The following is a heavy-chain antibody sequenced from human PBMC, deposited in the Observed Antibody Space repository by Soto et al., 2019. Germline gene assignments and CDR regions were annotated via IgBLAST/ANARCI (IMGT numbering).Heavy chain of an antibody. CDR3: AQDRTAILAEVSWQES. J-gene: IGHJ5*02. D-gene: IGHD2-2*01. CDR2: ISYDGSNK. CDR1: GFTFNSHG. Sequence: QVLLVESGGGVVQPGGSLTLSCVGSGFTFNSHGMHWVRQAPGKGLEWVAVISYDGSNKYYEESVTCRFTISRDNSRNTVYLQLNSLRAEDTALYYCAQDRTAILAEVSWQESWDQGTLVSGSA. V-gene: IGHV3-30*18.